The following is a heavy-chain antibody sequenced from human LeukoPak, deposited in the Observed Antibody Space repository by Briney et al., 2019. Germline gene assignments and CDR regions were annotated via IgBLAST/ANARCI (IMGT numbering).Heavy chain of an antibody. CDR1: GFTFSSYW. CDR2: IKQDGSEK. CDR3: ARSVVRGVIALDY. Sequence: GGSLRLSCAASGFTFSSYWMSWVPQAPGKGLEWVANIKQDGSEKYYVDSVKGRFTISRDNAKNSLYLQMNSLRAEDTAVYYCARSVVRGVIALDYWGQGTLVTVSS. V-gene: IGHV3-7*01. D-gene: IGHD3-10*01. J-gene: IGHJ4*02.